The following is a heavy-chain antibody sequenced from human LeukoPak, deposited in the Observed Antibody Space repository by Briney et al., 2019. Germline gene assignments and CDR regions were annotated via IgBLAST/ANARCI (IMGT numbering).Heavy chain of an antibody. CDR1: GYTFTSYY. Sequence: GASVKVSCKASGYTFTSYYMHWVRQAPGQGLEWMGIINPSGGSTSYAQKFQGRVTMTRDTSTSTVYMELSSLRSEDTAVYYCARDLAYYYDSSGTGPNDYWGQGTLVTVSS. V-gene: IGHV1-46*01. CDR3: ARDLAYYYDSSGTGPNDY. D-gene: IGHD3-22*01. CDR2: INPSGGST. J-gene: IGHJ4*02.